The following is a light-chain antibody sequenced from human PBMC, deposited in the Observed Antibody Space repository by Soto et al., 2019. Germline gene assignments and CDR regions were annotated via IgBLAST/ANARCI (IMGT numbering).Light chain of an antibody. V-gene: IGLV1-40*01. Sequence: QSVLTQPPSVSGAPGQRVTISCTRSSSNIGAGYDVYWYQQLPGTAPKLLIYGNSNRPSGVPDRFSGSKSGTSASLAITGLQAEDEADYYCQSYDSSLSGYVFGTGTKVTVL. CDR2: GNS. J-gene: IGLJ1*01. CDR3: QSYDSSLSGYV. CDR1: SSNIGAGYD.